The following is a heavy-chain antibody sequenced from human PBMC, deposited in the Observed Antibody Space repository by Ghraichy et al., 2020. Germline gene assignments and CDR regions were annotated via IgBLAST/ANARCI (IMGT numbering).Heavy chain of an antibody. CDR2: ISSSGVNT. Sequence: GGSLRLSCAASGFTFSTYAVTWVRQAPGKGLEWVSTISSSGVNTYYADSVKGRFTISRDNSRNTLWLQMNSLRAEDTAVYYCAKLSGNYLMFDYWGQGTLVTVSS. CDR1: GFTFSTYA. J-gene: IGHJ4*02. CDR3: AKLSGNYLMFDY. D-gene: IGHD1-26*01. V-gene: IGHV3-23*01.